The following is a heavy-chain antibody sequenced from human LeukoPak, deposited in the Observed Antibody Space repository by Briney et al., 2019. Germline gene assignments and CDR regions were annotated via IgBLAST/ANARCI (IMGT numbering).Heavy chain of an antibody. Sequence: GESLKISCKGSGYSFTSYWIGWVRQMPGKGLEWMGIIYPGDSDTRYSPSFQGQVTISADKSISTAYLQWSSLKASDTAMYYCARQPSYSNYRGGLDYWGQGTLVTVSS. V-gene: IGHV5-51*01. CDR2: IYPGDSDT. CDR3: ARQPSYSNYRGGLDY. J-gene: IGHJ4*02. D-gene: IGHD4-11*01. CDR1: GYSFTSYW.